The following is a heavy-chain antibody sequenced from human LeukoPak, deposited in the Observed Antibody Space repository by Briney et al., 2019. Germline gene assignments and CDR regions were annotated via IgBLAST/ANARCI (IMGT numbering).Heavy chain of an antibody. J-gene: IGHJ4*02. CDR1: GFTFSDYY. V-gene: IGHV3-11*01. CDR3: ARAGTMDCSGGSCYSFWVFDY. CDR2: ISSSGSTI. Sequence: PGGSLRLSCAASGFTFSDYYMSWIRQAPGKGLEWVSYISSSGSTIYYADSVKGRFTISRDNAKNSLYLQMNSLRAEDTAVYYCARAGTMDCSGGSCYSFWVFDYWGQGTLVTVSS. D-gene: IGHD2-15*01.